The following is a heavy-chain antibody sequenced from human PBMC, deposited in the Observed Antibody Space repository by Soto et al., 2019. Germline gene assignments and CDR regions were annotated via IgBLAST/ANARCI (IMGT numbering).Heavy chain of an antibody. Sequence: PGESLKISCKGSGYSFTSYWISWVRQMPGKGLEWMGRIDPSDSYTNYSPSFQGHVTISADKSISTAYLQWSSLKASDTAMYYCARHRRSLGRQQLVPDYWGQGTRVTVSS. J-gene: IGHJ4*02. CDR2: IDPSDSYT. V-gene: IGHV5-10-1*01. CDR3: ARHRRSLGRQQLVPDY. CDR1: GYSFTSYW. D-gene: IGHD6-13*01.